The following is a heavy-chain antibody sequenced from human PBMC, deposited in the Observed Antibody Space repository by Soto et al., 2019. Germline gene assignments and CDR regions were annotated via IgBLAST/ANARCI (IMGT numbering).Heavy chain of an antibody. CDR2: ISYDGSNK. D-gene: IGHD5-12*01. Sequence: PGGSLRLSCAASGFTFSSYGMHWVRQAPGKGLEWVAVISYDGSNKYYADSVKGRFTISRDNSKNTLYLQMNSLRAEDTAVYYCAKDRRDARWLQFGYNWFDPWGQGTLVTVSS. CDR1: GFTFSSYG. CDR3: AKDRRDARWLQFGYNWFDP. J-gene: IGHJ5*02. V-gene: IGHV3-30*18.